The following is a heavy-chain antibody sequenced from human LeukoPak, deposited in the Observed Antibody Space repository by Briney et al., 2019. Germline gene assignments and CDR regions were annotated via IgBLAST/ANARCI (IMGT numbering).Heavy chain of an antibody. CDR2: IIPILGIA. D-gene: IGHD2-2*01. J-gene: IGHJ6*02. CDR3: ARTLGYCSSTSCYPYYYYGMDV. Sequence: SVKVSCRASGGTFSSYAISWVRQAPGQGLEWMGRIIPILGIANYAQKFQGRVTITADKSTSTAYMELSSLRSEDTAVYYCARTLGYCSSTSCYPYYYYGMDVWGQGTTVTVSS. V-gene: IGHV1-69*04. CDR1: GGTFSSYA.